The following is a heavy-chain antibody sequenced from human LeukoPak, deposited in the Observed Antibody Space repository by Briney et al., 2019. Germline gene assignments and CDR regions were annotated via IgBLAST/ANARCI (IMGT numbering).Heavy chain of an antibody. CDR3: ARVYYYYMDV. J-gene: IGHJ6*03. CDR2: INHSGST. V-gene: IGHV4-34*01. Sequence: RSSETLSLTCAVYGGSFSGYYWSWIRQSPGKGLEWIGEINHSGSTNYNPSLKSRVTISVDTSKNQFSLKLSSVTAADTAVYYCARVYYYYMDVWGKGTTVTVSS. CDR1: GGSFSGYY.